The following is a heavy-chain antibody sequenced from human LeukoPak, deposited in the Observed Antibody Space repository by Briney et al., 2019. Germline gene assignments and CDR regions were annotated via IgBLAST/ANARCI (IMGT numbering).Heavy chain of an antibody. V-gene: IGHV4-61*01. J-gene: IGHJ4*02. CDR1: GGSTSSGNYF. CDR2: IYYSGSI. CDR3: ARASDGTDMSKYDSSGYYYNS. D-gene: IGHD3-22*01. Sequence: SETLSLTCTVSGGSTSSGNYFWGWVRQPPGKGLEWIGYIYYSGSISYSPSLKSRVTISLDTPKNQFSLKVTSVTAADTAVYYCARASDGTDMSKYDSSGYYYNSWGQGTLVTVSS.